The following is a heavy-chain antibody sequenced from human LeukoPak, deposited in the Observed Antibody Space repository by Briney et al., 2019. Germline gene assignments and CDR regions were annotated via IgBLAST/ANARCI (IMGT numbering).Heavy chain of an antibody. Sequence: SQTLSLTCTVSGGSISSGSYYWSWIRQPAGKGLEWIGRIYTSGSTNYNSSLKSRVTISVDTSKNQFWLKLTSLTAADTAVYYCARVKYGYKDAFDIWGQGTMVTVSS. CDR3: ARVKYGYKDAFDI. CDR2: IYTSGST. J-gene: IGHJ3*02. D-gene: IGHD1-14*01. CDR1: GGSISSGSYY. V-gene: IGHV4-61*02.